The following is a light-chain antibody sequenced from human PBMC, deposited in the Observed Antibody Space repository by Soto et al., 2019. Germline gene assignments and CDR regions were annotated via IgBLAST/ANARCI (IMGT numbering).Light chain of an antibody. Sequence: QSVLTQPPSASGTPGQRVTISCSGSISNIGSNTVNWYQQLPGTAPKLLIYNNNQRPSGVPDRFSGSKSGTSASLAISGLQSEDEADYYCTAWDDSLNGPIFGGGTKVTVL. CDR1: ISNIGSNT. CDR2: NNN. V-gene: IGLV1-44*01. J-gene: IGLJ2*01. CDR3: TAWDDSLNGPI.